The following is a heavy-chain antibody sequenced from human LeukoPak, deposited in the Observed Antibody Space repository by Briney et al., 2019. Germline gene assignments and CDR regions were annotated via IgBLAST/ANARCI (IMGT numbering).Heavy chain of an antibody. Sequence: GGSLRLSCAASGFTFSSYSMNWVRQAPGKGLEWVSSISSSSSYIYYADSVKGRFTISRDNAKNSLYLQMYSLRAEDTAVYYCARESTVGAYPHWGQGTLVTVSS. J-gene: IGHJ4*02. D-gene: IGHD1-26*01. CDR2: ISSSSSYI. CDR3: ARESTVGAYPH. V-gene: IGHV3-21*01. CDR1: GFTFSSYS.